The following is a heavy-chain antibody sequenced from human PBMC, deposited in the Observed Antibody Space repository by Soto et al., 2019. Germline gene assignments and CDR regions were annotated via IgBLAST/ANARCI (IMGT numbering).Heavy chain of an antibody. Sequence: SVKVSCKASGGTFSSYAISWVRQAPGQGLEWMGGIIPIFGTANYAQKFQGRVTITADESTSTAYMELSSLRSEDTAVYYCALGGYYDSKGALAFDIWGQGTMVTVSS. CDR2: IIPIFGTA. V-gene: IGHV1-69*13. CDR3: ALGGYYDSKGALAFDI. J-gene: IGHJ3*02. CDR1: GGTFSSYA. D-gene: IGHD3-22*01.